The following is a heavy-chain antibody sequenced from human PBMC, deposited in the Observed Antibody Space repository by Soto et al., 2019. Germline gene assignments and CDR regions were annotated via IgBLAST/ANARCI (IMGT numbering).Heavy chain of an antibody. D-gene: IGHD4-17*01. CDR2: IIPIFGTA. J-gene: IGHJ4*02. V-gene: IGHV1-69*01. Sequence: QVQLVQSGAEVKKPGSSVKVSCKASGGTFSSYAISWVRQAPGQGLEWMGGIIPIFGTANYAQKFQGRVTITADESTSTAYLELRNLRSEDTAVYFCAAHGDYHKGDYWGQGTLVTVSS. CDR1: GGTFSSYA. CDR3: AAHGDYHKGDY.